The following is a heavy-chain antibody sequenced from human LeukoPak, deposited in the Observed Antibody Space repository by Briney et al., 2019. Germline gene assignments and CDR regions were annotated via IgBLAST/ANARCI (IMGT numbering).Heavy chain of an antibody. Sequence: PGRSLRLSCAASGFTFSSYGMHWVRQAPGKGLEWVAVISSGGSNKNYEDSVKGRCSISRDNSKNTLYLQMNSLRAEDTAIYYCAKEDYYGSGSYIGYWGQGTLVTVSS. V-gene: IGHV3-30*18. CDR3: AKEDYYGSGSYIGY. CDR1: GFTFSSYG. D-gene: IGHD3-10*01. J-gene: IGHJ4*02. CDR2: ISSGGSNK.